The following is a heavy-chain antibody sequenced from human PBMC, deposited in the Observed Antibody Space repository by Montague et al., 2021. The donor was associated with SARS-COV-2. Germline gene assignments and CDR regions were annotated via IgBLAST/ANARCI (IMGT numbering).Heavy chain of an antibody. D-gene: IGHD3-10*01. CDR1: GGPFSTYS. J-gene: IGHJ6*03. Sequence: SETLSLTCAVHGGPFSTYSWNWIRQPPGKGLEWIGEIHHGGSTNYNPSLKSRVTISADTSKNQFSLKLTSVAAADTAVYYCARLGDGVVPSPILGVGPYYSYYYMDVWGKGTTVPVSS. V-gene: IGHV4-34*01. CDR2: IHHGGST. CDR3: ARLGDGVVPSPILGVGPYYSYYYMDV.